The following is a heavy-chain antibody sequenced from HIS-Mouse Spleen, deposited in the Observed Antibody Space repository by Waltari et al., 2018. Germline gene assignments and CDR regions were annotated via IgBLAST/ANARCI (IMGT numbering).Heavy chain of an antibody. CDR3: ARGYRQQLYFSGDFQH. CDR1: GGSISSSSYY. Sequence: QLQLQESGPGLVKPSETLSLTCTVSGGSISSSSYYWGWIRQPPGKGLEWIGSFYYSGGTYNNPSPKSRVTISVDTSKNQFSLKLSSVTAADTAVYYCARGYRQQLYFSGDFQHWGQGTLVTVSS. V-gene: IGHV4-39*07. J-gene: IGHJ1*01. CDR2: FYYSGGT. D-gene: IGHD6-13*01.